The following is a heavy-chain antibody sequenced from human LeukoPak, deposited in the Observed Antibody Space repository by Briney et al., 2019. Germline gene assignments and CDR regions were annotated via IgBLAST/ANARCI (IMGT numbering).Heavy chain of an antibody. CDR1: GLTLRDCD. D-gene: IGHD3-10*01. CDR3: ARGARGVSEFDAFDI. V-gene: IGHV3-30*03. CDR2: MSNDGKDR. Sequence: GGSLRLSCAASGLTLRDCDTHWVRQGPGKGPEWVAVMSNDGKDRYYAESVKGRFTISRDNSKNTSYLQMDSLRAEDTAVYYCARGARGVSEFDAFDIWGPGTLVTVSS. J-gene: IGHJ3*02.